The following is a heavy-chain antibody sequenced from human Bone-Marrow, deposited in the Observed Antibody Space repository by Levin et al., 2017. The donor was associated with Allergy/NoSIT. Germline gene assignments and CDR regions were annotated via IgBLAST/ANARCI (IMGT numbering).Heavy chain of an antibody. CDR1: GGTFISNG. J-gene: IGHJ2*01. Sequence: VASVKVSCKTTGGTFISNGINWVRQAPGQGLEWVGGIIPVVDIPNYAQKFQGRVSITADESTGTVYLELHRLTSADTALYYCARDPRTDGYNYDWYFNLWGRGTLVSVSS. D-gene: IGHD5-24*01. V-gene: IGHV1-69*10. CDR2: IIPVVDIP. CDR3: ARDPRTDGYNYDWYFNL.